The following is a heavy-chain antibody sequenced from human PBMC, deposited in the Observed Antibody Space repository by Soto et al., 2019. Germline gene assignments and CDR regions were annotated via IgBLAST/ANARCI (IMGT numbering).Heavy chain of an antibody. Sequence: QVHLVQSGAEVKKPGASVKVSCKASGYTFTSYGITWVRQAPGQGLEWMGWISAHNGNTDYAQKLQGRVIVTRNTSTSTAYMELRSLRSDDTAVYYCARGRYGDYWGQGALVTVSS. CDR3: ARGRYGDY. CDR1: GYTFTSYG. D-gene: IGHD1-1*01. J-gene: IGHJ4*02. CDR2: ISAHNGNT. V-gene: IGHV1-18*01.